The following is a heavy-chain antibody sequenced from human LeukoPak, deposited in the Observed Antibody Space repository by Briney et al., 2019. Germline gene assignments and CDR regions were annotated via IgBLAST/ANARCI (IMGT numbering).Heavy chain of an antibody. J-gene: IGHJ4*02. Sequence: ASVKVSCKASGGTFSSYAISWVRQAPGQGLEWMGRIIPILGIANYAQKFQGRVTITADKSTSTAYMELSSLRSEDTAVYYCARTPMVVAAPFDYWGQGTLVTVSS. CDR3: ARTPMVVAAPFDY. CDR1: GGTFSSYA. D-gene: IGHD2-15*01. CDR2: IIPILGIA. V-gene: IGHV1-69*04.